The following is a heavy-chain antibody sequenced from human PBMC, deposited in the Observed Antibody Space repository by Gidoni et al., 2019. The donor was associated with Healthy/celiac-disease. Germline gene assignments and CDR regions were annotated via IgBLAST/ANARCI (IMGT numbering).Heavy chain of an antibody. Sequence: EVQLLESGGGLVQPGGSLRLSCAAAGFPFRSYAMSWVRQAPGKGLEWVSAISGSGGSTYYADSVKGRFTISRDNSKNTLYLQMNSLRAEDTAVYYCAKSNRDSGSPHDYWGQGTLVTVSS. D-gene: IGHD1-26*01. CDR1: GFPFRSYA. CDR2: ISGSGGST. CDR3: AKSNRDSGSPHDY. J-gene: IGHJ4*02. V-gene: IGHV3-23*01.